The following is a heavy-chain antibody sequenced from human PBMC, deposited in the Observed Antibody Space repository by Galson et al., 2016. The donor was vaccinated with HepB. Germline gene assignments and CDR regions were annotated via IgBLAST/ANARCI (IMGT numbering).Heavy chain of an antibody. Sequence: SLRLSCAASEFTFSSYDMHWVRQAPGKGLEWVAVIWYDGNHRNYADSVKGRFTISRDNSKNTLFLQMNSLRAEDTAVYYCARGRINWDNWFDPWGQGALVTVSS. CDR2: IWYDGNHR. CDR3: ARGRINWDNWFDP. J-gene: IGHJ5*02. D-gene: IGHD7-27*01. CDR1: EFTFSSYD. V-gene: IGHV3-33*01.